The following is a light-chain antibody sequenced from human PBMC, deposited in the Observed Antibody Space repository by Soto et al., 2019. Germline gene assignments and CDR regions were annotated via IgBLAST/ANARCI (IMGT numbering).Light chain of an antibody. J-gene: IGKJ1*01. CDR3: LQHNSYPRT. Sequence: EIVLTQSPGTLSLSPGERATLSCRASQSVSNNYLAWYQQKPGQAPRLLIYGASNRATGIPDRFSGSGSGTDFTLTISGLQPEDFATYYCLQHNSYPRTFGQGTKVDIK. CDR1: QSVSNNY. V-gene: IGKV3-20*01. CDR2: GAS.